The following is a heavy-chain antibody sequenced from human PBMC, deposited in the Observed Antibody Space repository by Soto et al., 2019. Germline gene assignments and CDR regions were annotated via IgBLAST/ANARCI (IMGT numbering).Heavy chain of an antibody. CDR3: ARDSGSTGYGGPDF. J-gene: IGHJ4*02. CDR1: GFIFSDYG. CDR2: IWYDGGEK. V-gene: IGHV3-33*08. Sequence: QVQLVESGGGVVQPGRSLRLSCVASGFIFSDYGMHWVRQAPGKGLEGVAVIWYDGGEKHYADSVKGRFSISRDNSKNTLYLEMNGLRPEGTAFYYCARDSGSTGYGGPDFWGQGTLVTVSS. D-gene: IGHD5-12*01.